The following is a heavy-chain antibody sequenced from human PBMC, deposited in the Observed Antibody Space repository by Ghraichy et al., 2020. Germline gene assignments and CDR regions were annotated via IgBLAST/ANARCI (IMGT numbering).Heavy chain of an antibody. J-gene: IGHJ6*02. D-gene: IGHD5-12*01. V-gene: IGHV3-7*03. CDR2: IKQDGSEK. CDR1: GFTFNNYW. Sequence: GGSLRLSCAASGFTFNNYWMSWVRQAPGTGLEWVANIKQDGSEKYYVDSVKGRFTISRDNAKNSLYLQMNSLRVEDTAAYYCARSPATTLGVTGSFRYDYDGLDVWGQGTTVTVSS. CDR3: ARSPATTLGVTGSFRYDYDGLDV.